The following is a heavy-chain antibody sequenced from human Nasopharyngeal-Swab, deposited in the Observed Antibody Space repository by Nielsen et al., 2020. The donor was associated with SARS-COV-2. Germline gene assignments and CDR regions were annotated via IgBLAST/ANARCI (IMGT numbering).Heavy chain of an antibody. J-gene: IGHJ2*01. CDR3: TRDGGYRAAYYGYLDL. CDR2: LLFDGSDA. CDR1: GFTFSNHA. Sequence: GESLKISCAASGFTFSNHAMHWVRQAPGKGLEWVGMLLFDGSDAHYADSVKGRFIISRDNSKNTLYLQMNSLRDEDTAVYYCTRDGGYRAAYYGYLDLRGRGTLLTVSS. D-gene: IGHD5-12*01. V-gene: IGHV3-30-3*01.